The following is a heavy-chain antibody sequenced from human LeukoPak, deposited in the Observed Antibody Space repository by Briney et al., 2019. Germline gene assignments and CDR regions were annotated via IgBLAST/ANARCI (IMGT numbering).Heavy chain of an antibody. CDR3: ARSRDNYYDSSGRQRAFDI. Sequence: GGSLRLSCAASGFTVSSNYMSWVRQAPGKGLEWVSVIYSGGSTYYADSVKGRFTISRDNSKNTLYLQMDSLRAEDTAVYYCARSRDNYYDSSGRQRAFDIWGQGTMVTVSS. CDR1: GFTVSSNY. D-gene: IGHD3-22*01. J-gene: IGHJ3*02. CDR2: IYSGGST. V-gene: IGHV3-53*01.